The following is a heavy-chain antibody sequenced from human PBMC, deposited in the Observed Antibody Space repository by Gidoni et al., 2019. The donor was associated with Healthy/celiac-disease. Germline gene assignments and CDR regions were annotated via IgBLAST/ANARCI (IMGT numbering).Heavy chain of an antibody. CDR3: AREGSSSPSYYYYYGMDV. V-gene: IGHV3-74*01. CDR1: VFTFSSYW. CDR2: INSDGSST. J-gene: IGHJ6*02. Sequence: EVQLVESGGGLVQPGGSLRLSCAASVFTFSSYWMHWVRQAPGKGLVWFSRINSDGSSTSYADSVKGRFTISRDNAKNTLYLQMNSLRAEDTAVYYCAREGSSSPSYYYYYGMDVWGQGTTVTVSS. D-gene: IGHD6-6*01.